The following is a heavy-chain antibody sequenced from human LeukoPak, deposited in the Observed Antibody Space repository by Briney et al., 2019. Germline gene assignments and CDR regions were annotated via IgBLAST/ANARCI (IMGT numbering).Heavy chain of an antibody. J-gene: IGHJ4*02. CDR3: ARDRVSYGPPALDY. CDR1: GFTVSSNY. V-gene: IGHV3-66*01. D-gene: IGHD2-2*01. Sequence: PGGSLRLSCAASGFTVSSNYMSWVRQAPGKGLEWVSVIYRGGSTYYADSVKGRFTISRDNSKNTLYLQMNSLRAEDTAVYYCARDRVSYGPPALDYWGQGTLVTVSS. CDR2: IYRGGST.